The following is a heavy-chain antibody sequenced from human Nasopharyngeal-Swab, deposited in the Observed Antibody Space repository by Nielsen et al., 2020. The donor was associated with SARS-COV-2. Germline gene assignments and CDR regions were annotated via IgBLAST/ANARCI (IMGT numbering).Heavy chain of an antibody. D-gene: IGHD3-22*01. Sequence: WIPQPPGKGLEWVSGISWNSGSIGYADSVKGRFTISRDNAKNSLYLQMNSLRAEDTALYYCAKVDYDSSGYDYWGQGTLVTVSS. CDR3: AKVDYDSSGYDY. J-gene: IGHJ4*02. V-gene: IGHV3-9*01. CDR2: ISWNSGSI.